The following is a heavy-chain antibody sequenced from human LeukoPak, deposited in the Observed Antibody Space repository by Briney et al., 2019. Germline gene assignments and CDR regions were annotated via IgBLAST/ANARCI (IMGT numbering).Heavy chain of an antibody. CDR2: IYSGGST. D-gene: IGHD3-10*01. CDR3: ARGGSSYGSGELVY. V-gene: IGHV3-53*01. Sequence: GGPLRLSFEAPGLPVSANYMNGVRRAPGTGLGGASVIYSGGSTYYADSVRGRFTISRDNSKNTLYLQMNSLRAEDTAVYYCARGGSSYGSGELVYWGQGTLVTVSS. CDR1: GLPVSANY. J-gene: IGHJ4*02.